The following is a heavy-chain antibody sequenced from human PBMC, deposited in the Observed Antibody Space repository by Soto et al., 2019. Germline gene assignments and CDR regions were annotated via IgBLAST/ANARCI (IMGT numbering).Heavy chain of an antibody. D-gene: IGHD3-3*01. CDR2: ISSSGRTI. CDR3: ARDPSITIFGVVPTNYVMDV. J-gene: IGHJ6*02. V-gene: IGHV3-11*01. Sequence: QVQLVESGGGLVKPGGSLRLSCAASGFTFSDYYMSWIRQAPGKGLEWVSYISSSGRTIYYADSVKGRFTISRDNAKNSLYLQMNSLGAEDTAVYYCARDPSITIFGVVPTNYVMDVWGQGPTVTVSS. CDR1: GFTFSDYY.